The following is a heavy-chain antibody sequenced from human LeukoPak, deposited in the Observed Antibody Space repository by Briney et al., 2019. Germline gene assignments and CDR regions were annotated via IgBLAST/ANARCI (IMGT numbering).Heavy chain of an antibody. D-gene: IGHD3-10*01. V-gene: IGHV3-30*18. CDR3: AKDRRALLWFGEPFDY. CDR1: GFTFSSYG. CDR2: ISYDGSNK. Sequence: GGSLRLSCAASGFTFSSYGMHWVRQAPGKGLEWLAVISYDGSNKYYADSGKGRFTISRDNSKNTLYLQMNSLRAEDTAVYYCAKDRRALLWFGEPFDYWGQGTLVTVSS. J-gene: IGHJ4*02.